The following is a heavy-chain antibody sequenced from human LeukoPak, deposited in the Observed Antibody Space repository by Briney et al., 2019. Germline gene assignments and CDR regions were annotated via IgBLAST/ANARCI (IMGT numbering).Heavy chain of an antibody. CDR2: ISSSCGST. V-gene: IGHV3-23*01. Sequence: GGSLRLSCAASGFTFSSSAMSWVGQAPGKGLEWVSVISSSCGSTYYADSVKGQFTITRDNSKNTLYQQMNSLRAEDTAVYYCAKDQGGSNWAPNNWFAPGGQGTLVTVPS. D-gene: IGHD1-26*01. J-gene: IGHJ5*02. CDR3: AKDQGGSNWAPNNWFAP. CDR1: GFTFSSSA.